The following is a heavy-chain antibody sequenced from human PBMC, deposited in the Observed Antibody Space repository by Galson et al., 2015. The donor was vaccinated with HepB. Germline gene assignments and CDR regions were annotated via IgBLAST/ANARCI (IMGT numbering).Heavy chain of an antibody. V-gene: IGHV3-73*01. D-gene: IGHD6-13*01. J-gene: IGHJ4*02. Sequence: SLRLSCAASGFTFSGSAIHWVRQASGKGPVWVGRIRSKASDYATAYAASLKGRFTIPRDDSKNTAYLHMNSLNTEDTAVYYCLRLGDLSGYSSSWGQGTLVTVSS. CDR3: LRLGDLSGYSSS. CDR1: GFTFSGSA. CDR2: IRSKASDYAT.